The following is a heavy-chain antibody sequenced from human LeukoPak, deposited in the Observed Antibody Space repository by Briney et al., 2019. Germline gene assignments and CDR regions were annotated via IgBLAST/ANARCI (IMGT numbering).Heavy chain of an antibody. Sequence: ASVKVSCKASGGTFSSYAISWVRQATGQGLEWMGWMNPHSGNTGYAQKFQGRVTITRDTSASTAYMELSSLRSEGTAVYYCARSTETYYYDSSGDAFDIWGQGTMVTVSS. CDR2: MNPHSGNT. CDR1: GGTFSSYA. D-gene: IGHD3-22*01. CDR3: ARSTETYYYDSSGDAFDI. J-gene: IGHJ3*02. V-gene: IGHV1-8*03.